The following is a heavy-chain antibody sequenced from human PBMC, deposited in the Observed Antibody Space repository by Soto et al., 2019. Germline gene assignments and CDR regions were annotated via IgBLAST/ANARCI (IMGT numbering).Heavy chain of an antibody. CDR1: GYTFTGYY. J-gene: IGHJ3*02. V-gene: IGHV1-2*02. CDR3: VRGKPTTTMIVVVPYREHDALNI. D-gene: IGHD3-22*01. CDR2: INPNSAGT. Sequence: ASVKVSCKASGYTFTGYYMHWVRQASGQGLEWLGWINPNSAGTNYAQKFQGRVTMTRDTSISTAYMELSRLRSDDMSVYYCVRGKPTTTMIVVVPYREHDALNIWGQGTMVTVSS.